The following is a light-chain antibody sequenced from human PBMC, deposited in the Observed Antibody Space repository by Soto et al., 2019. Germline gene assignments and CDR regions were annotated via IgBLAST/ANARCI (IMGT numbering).Light chain of an antibody. CDR1: ESVDIN. Sequence: EIVMTQSPATLSVSPGERVTLSCRASESVDINLAWYQQKPGQAPRLLIYDASNRATGIPARFSGSGSGTDFTLTISSLEPEDFAVYYCQQRSNWPPEITFGQGTRLEIK. V-gene: IGKV3-11*01. J-gene: IGKJ5*01. CDR2: DAS. CDR3: QQRSNWPPEIT.